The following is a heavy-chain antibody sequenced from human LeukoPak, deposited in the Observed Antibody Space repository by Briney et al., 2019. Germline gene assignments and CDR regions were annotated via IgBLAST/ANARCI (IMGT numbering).Heavy chain of an antibody. J-gene: IGHJ4*01. D-gene: IGHD1-14*01. V-gene: IGHV4-61*01. CDR2: IYYSAST. Sequence: SDTVSLLRTVCCRSLNWRSYVWRWLPPPPGKGVEWIGYIYYSASTNYHPSLESRDTISVDTSKNQFSLKLSSVDAADTAVYYCARSESSTAESDYWGQGTLVTLSS. CDR1: CRSLNWRSYV. CDR3: ARSESSTAESDY.